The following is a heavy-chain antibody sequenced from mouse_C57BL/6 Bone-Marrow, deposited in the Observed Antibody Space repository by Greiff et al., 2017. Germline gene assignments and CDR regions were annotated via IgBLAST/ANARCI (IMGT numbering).Heavy chain of an antibody. V-gene: IGHV1-59*01. CDR2: IDPSDSYT. CDR1: GYTFTSYW. D-gene: IGHD2-1*01. CDR3: ARCDGIDY. J-gene: IGHJ2*01. Sequence: QVQLQQSGAELVRPGTSVKLSCKASGYTFTSYWMHWVKQRPGQGLEWIGVIDPSDSYTNYNQKFKGKATLTVDTSSSTAYMQLSSLTSEDSAVYYCARCDGIDYWGQGTTLTVSS.